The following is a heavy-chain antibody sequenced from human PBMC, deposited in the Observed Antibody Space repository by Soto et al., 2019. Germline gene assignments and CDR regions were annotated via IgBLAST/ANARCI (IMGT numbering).Heavy chain of an antibody. Sequence: ASVKVSCKASGYTFTSYDINWVRQATGQGLEWMGWMNPNSGNTGYAQKFQGRVTMTRNTSISTAYMELSSLRSEDTAVYYCARGGWLRRNHWFDPWGQGTLVTVSS. V-gene: IGHV1-8*01. CDR1: GYTFTSYD. D-gene: IGHD5-12*01. CDR2: MNPNSGNT. J-gene: IGHJ5*02. CDR3: ARGGWLRRNHWFDP.